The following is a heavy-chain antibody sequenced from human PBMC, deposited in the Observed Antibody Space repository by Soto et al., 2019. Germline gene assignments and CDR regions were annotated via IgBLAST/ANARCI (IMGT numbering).Heavy chain of an antibody. J-gene: IGHJ4*02. CDR3: ARGGDWQFDY. Sequence: QVQLQESGPGLVKPSGTLSLTCAVSGDSISSDKWWSWVRQPPGKGLEWMGEIHHSGRTNDNPSLKSRVPILVEKAKNQVSLELSSRTAADTAVYYCARGGDWQFDYWGQGTLVTVSS. D-gene: IGHD2-21*02. V-gene: IGHV4-4*02. CDR1: GDSISSDKW. CDR2: IHHSGRT.